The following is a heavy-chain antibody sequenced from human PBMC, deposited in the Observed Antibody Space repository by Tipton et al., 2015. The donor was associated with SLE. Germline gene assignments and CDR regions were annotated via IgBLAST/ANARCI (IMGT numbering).Heavy chain of an antibody. V-gene: IGHV5-51*03. CDR2: IYPADSDT. Sequence: VQLVQSVPSFPPPGESLQISCKGPEYSLTNYWIGWVRQLPGKGLEWMGVIYPADSDTRYSPSFQGHVTISADTSTDTAYLQWSSLKAWDSGMYYCARRPSGYFPFETWGQGTLVTVSS. CDR3: ARRPSGYFPFET. J-gene: IGHJ5*02. D-gene: IGHD5-18*01. CDR1: EYSLTNYW.